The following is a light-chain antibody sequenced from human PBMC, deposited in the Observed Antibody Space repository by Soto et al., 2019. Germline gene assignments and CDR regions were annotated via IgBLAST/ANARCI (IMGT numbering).Light chain of an antibody. J-gene: IGKJ4*01. CDR1: QTIRSY. V-gene: IGKV1-39*01. Sequence: DIQMTQSPSSLSASVGDRVIITCRASQTIRSYLNWYQQKPGKAPVLLISAASSLQSGVPSRFSGSGSGTDFTLTISSLQPEDFATYYCQQSFSIPPLTFGGGTKVEIK. CDR2: AAS. CDR3: QQSFSIPPLT.